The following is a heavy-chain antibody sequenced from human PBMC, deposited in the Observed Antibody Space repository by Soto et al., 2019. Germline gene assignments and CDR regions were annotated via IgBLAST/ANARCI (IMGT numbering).Heavy chain of an antibody. V-gene: IGHV4-59*08. J-gene: IGHJ6*02. CDR3: ARFITMVRGVIYYGMDV. CDR1: GGSISSYY. D-gene: IGHD3-10*01. CDR2: IYYNGST. Sequence: QVQLQESGPGLVKPSETLSLTCTVSGGSISSYYWSWIRQPPGKGLEWIGYIYYNGSTNYNPSLKGRVTITADKSTNHFSLKLSSVTAADTAVYYCARFITMVRGVIYYGMDVWGQGTTVTVSS.